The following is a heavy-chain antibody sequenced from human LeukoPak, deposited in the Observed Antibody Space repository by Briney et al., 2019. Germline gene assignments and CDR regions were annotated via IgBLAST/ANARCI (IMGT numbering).Heavy chain of an antibody. V-gene: IGHV1-8*01. D-gene: IGHD3-22*01. CDR3: ASSSSGYYGHKVPLD. CDR1: GYTFTSYD. J-gene: IGHJ4*02. Sequence: ASVKVSCKASGYTFTSYDINWVRQATGQGLEWMGWMNPNSGNTGYAQKFQGRVTMTRNTSISTAYMELSSLRSEDTAVYYCASSSSGYYGHKVPLDWGQGTLVTVSS. CDR2: MNPNSGNT.